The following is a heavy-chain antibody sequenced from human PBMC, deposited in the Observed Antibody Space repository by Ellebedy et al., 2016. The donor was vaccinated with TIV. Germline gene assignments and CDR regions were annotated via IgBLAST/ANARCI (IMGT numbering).Heavy chain of an antibody. CDR3: AAPISLVGAKSITARVYYYGMDV. Sequence: AASVKVSCKASGYTFTSYYMHWVRQAPGQGLEWMGIINPSGGSTSYAQKFQGRVTMTRDTSTSTAYMELSSLISEDTAVYYCAAPISLVGAKSITARVYYYGMDVWGQGTTVTVSS. J-gene: IGHJ6*02. V-gene: IGHV1-46*01. CDR2: INPSGGST. CDR1: GYTFTSYY. D-gene: IGHD1-26*01.